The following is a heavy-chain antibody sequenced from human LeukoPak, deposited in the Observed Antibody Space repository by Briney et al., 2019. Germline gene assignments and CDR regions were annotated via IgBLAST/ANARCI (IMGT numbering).Heavy chain of an antibody. CDR3: ARWSFGREGKDY. J-gene: IGHJ4*02. CDR1: GFTFDSYW. CDR2: ISGSGGST. D-gene: IGHD1-26*01. V-gene: IGHV3-21*01. Sequence: PGGSLRLSCAASGFTFDSYWMHWVRQTPGKGLEWVSAISGSGGSTYYADSVEGRFTISRDNAKNSLYLQMNSLRAEDTAVYYCARWSFGREGKDYWGQGTLVTVSS.